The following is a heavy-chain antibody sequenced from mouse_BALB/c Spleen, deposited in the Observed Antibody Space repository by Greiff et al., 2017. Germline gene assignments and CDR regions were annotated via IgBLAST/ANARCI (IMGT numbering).Heavy chain of an antibody. D-gene: IGHD2-2*01. CDR1: GYNFTSYW. CDR2: IYPGSGST. J-gene: IGHJ1*01. CDR3: ARDRSRLWLRRDWYCDV. V-gene: IGHV1-55*01. Sequence: QVQLQQPGAELVKPGTSVKLSCKASGYNFTSYWINWVKLRPGQGLEWIGDIYPGSGSTNYNEKFKSKATLTVDTSSSTAYMQLSSLASEDSALYYCARDRSRLWLRRDWYCDVWGAGTTVTVSS.